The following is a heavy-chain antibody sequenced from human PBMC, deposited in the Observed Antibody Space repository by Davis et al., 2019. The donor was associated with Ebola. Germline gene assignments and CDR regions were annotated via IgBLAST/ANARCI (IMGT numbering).Heavy chain of an antibody. D-gene: IGHD3-3*01. CDR2: FNYGGST. CDR3: ARPEAIFGVVID. CDR1: GGSISRYY. J-gene: IGHJ4*02. Sequence: GSLRLSCTVSGGSISRYYWSWIRQSSGKGLECIGYFNYGGSTTYNPSLKSRVTTSVDTPKNQFSLKLSSVTAADTAVYYCARPEAIFGVVIDWGQGTLVTVSS. V-gene: IGHV4-59*08.